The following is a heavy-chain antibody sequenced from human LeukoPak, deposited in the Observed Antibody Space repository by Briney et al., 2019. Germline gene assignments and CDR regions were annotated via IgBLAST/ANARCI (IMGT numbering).Heavy chain of an antibody. D-gene: IGHD2-8*02. J-gene: IGHJ3*02. CDR3: ARGIGSGLSPDAFDI. Sequence: PSETLSLTCAVYDGSLSGYYWNWIRQPPGKGLEWIGESSHSGSTNYNPSLKSRVTISVDTSKNQFSLKLSSVTAADTAVYYCARGIGSGLSPDAFDIWGQGTMVTVSS. V-gene: IGHV4-34*01. CDR2: SSHSGST. CDR1: DGSLSGYY.